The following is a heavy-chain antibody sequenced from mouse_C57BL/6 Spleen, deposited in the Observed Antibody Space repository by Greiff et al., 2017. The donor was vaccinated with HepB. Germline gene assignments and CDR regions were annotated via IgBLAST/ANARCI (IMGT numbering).Heavy chain of an antibody. CDR2: INPYNGGT. CDR1: GYTFTDYY. J-gene: IGHJ3*01. V-gene: IGHV1-19*01. Sequence: VQLQQSGPVLVKPGASVKMSCKASGYTFTDYYMNWVKQSHGKSLEWIGVINPYNGGTSYNQKFKGKATLTVDKSSSTAYMELNRLTSEGSAVYYCARGKDYDYAWFAYWGQGTLVTVSA. CDR3: ARGKDYDYAWFAY. D-gene: IGHD2-4*01.